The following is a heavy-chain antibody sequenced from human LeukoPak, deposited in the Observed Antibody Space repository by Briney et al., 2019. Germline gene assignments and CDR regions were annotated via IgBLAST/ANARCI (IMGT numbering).Heavy chain of an antibody. V-gene: IGHV3-23*01. D-gene: IGHD3-3*01. J-gene: IGHJ3*02. CDR2: ISGSGGST. CDR3: AKEAYDFWSGYRDNDAFDI. Sequence: PGGSLRLSCAASGFTFSSYAMSWVRQAPGKGLEWVSAISGSGGSTYYADSVKGRFTISRDNSKNTLYLQMNSLRAEDTAVYYCAKEAYDFWSGYRDNDAFDIWGQGTMVTVSS. CDR1: GFTFSSYA.